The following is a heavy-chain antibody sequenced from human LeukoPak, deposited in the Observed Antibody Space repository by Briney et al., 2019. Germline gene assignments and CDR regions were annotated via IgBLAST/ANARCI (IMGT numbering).Heavy chain of an antibody. J-gene: IGHJ4*02. V-gene: IGHV4-34*01. D-gene: IGHD3-22*01. Sequence: SETLSLTCAVYGVSFRGYYWSWLPQPPGKGLEWIGEINHSGSTNYNPSLKSRVTISVDTSKNQFSLKLSSVTAADTAVYYCARLGLDYYYDSSGTTDYWGQGTLVTVSS. CDR2: INHSGST. CDR1: GVSFRGYY. CDR3: ARLGLDYYYDSSGTTDY.